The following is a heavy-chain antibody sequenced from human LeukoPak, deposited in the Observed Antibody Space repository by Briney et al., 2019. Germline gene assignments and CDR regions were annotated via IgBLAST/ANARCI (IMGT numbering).Heavy chain of an antibody. J-gene: IGHJ4*02. V-gene: IGHV4-30-2*01. D-gene: IGHD5-18*01. Sequence: SETLSLTCAVSGGSISSGGDSWSWIRQPPGKGLEWIGYIYHSGSTYYNPSLKSRVTISVDTSKNQFSLKLSSVTAADTAVYYCARAQGGYSYGYFDYWGQGTLVTVSS. CDR2: IYHSGST. CDR3: ARAQGGYSYGYFDY. CDR1: GGSISSGGDS.